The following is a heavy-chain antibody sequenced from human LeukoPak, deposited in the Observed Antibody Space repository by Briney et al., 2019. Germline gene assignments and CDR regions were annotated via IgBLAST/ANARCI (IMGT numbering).Heavy chain of an antibody. CDR2: ISTTGSTR. CDR1: GFTFSGYA. J-gene: IGHJ4*02. D-gene: IGHD4-17*01. CDR3: ARNIGYGDSLPDY. V-gene: IGHV3-48*03. Sequence: PGGSLRLSCLVSGFTFSGYAMNWVRQAPGKGLEWLSYISTTGSTRYYVDSAKGRFTISRENSRNSLYLQMNSLRAEDTAIYYCARNIGYGDSLPDYWGQGTLVTVSS.